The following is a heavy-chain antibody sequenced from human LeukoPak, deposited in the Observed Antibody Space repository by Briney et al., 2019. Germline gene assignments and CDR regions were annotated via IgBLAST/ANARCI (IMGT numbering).Heavy chain of an antibody. J-gene: IGHJ4*02. CDR2: ISYDGSNK. CDR1: GFTFSSYA. D-gene: IGHD3-10*01. V-gene: IGHV3-30*04. Sequence: AGGSLRLSCAASGFTFSSYAMHWVRQAPGKGPEWVAVISYDGSNKYYADSVQGRFTISRDNSNNTLYLQMNSLRAEDTAVFYCARDSNYYGSGSYYPDWGQGTLVTVSS. CDR3: ARDSNYYGSGSYYPD.